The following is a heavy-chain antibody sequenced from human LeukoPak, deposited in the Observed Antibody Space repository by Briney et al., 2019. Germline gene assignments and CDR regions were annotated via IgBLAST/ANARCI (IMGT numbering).Heavy chain of an antibody. CDR3: ARGVDYYGV. CDR2: INHSGGT. J-gene: IGHJ4*02. CDR1: GGSFSGYS. Sequence: SETPSLTCAVYGGSFSGYSWNWIRQPPVKGLEWIGEINHSGGTNYNPSLKSRVTISVDTSKKQFSLKLSSVTAADTAVYYCARGVDYYGVWGQGTLVTVSS. D-gene: IGHD3-10*01. V-gene: IGHV4-34*01.